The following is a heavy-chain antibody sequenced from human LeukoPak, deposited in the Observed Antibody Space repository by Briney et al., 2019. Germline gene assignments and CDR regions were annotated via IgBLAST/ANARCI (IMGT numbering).Heavy chain of an antibody. J-gene: IGHJ4*02. Sequence: PSETLSLTCTVSGGSISSYYWSWIRQPPGKGLEWIGYIYYSGSTNYNPSLKSRVTISVDTSKNQFSLKLSSVTAADTAVYYCAAQVVGATTIDYWGQGTLVTVSS. CDR3: AAQVVGATTIDY. CDR2: IYYSGST. D-gene: IGHD1-26*01. CDR1: GGSISSYY. V-gene: IGHV4-59*08.